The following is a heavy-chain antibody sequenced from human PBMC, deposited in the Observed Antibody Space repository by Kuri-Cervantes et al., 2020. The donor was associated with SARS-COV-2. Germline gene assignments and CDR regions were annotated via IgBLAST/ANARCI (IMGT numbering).Heavy chain of an antibody. Sequence: GGSLRLSCAASGFTFSSYAMSWVRQAPGKGLEWVSAISGCGGSTYYADSVKGRFTISRGNSKNTLYLQMNSLRAEDTAVYYCAKAPYGDKGAFDYWGQGTLVTVSS. V-gene: IGHV3-23*01. D-gene: IGHD4-17*01. CDR2: ISGCGGST. CDR3: AKAPYGDKGAFDY. J-gene: IGHJ4*02. CDR1: GFTFSSYA.